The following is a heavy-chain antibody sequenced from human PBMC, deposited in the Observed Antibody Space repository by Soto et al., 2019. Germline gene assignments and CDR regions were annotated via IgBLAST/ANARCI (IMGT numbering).Heavy chain of an antibody. V-gene: IGHV4-59*01. CDR3: ARVGATVNTPTYYFEY. Sequence: PSETLSLTCTVSGGSISSYYWIWIRQPPGKGLEWIGYIYYSGSTNNNPSLKSRVTISVDTSKNQFSLKLSSVTAADTAVYYCARVGATVNTPTYYFEYWGQGTLVTVSS. CDR2: IYYSGST. D-gene: IGHD4-17*01. J-gene: IGHJ4*02. CDR1: GGSISSYY.